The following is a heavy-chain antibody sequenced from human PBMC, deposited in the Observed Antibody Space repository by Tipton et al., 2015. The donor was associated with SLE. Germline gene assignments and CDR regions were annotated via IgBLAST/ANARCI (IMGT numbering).Heavy chain of an antibody. CDR1: GFTFSSYA. CDR2: ISIDGSNK. J-gene: IGHJ4*02. Sequence: RSLRLSCAASGFTFSSYAMHWVRQAPGKGLEWVAVISIDGSNKHYTDSVKGRFTISRDNSKNMLYLRMDSLRAEDTAVYYCANKEYWGQGTLVTVSS. CDR3: ANKEY. V-gene: IGHV3-30*04.